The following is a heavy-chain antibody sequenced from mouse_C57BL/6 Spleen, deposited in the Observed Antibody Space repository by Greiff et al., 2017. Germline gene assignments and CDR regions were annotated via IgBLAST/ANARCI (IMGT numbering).Heavy chain of an antibody. CDR2: IHPSDSDT. D-gene: IGHD3-2*02. V-gene: IGHV1-74*01. J-gene: IGHJ3*01. CDR1: GYTFTSYW. CDR3: AIEGSSGYLAWFAY. Sequence: QVQLKQPGAELVQPGASVKVSCKASGYTFTSYWMHWVKQRPGQGLEWIGRIHPSDSDTNYNQKFKGKATLTVDKSSSTAYMQLSSLTSEDSAVYSCAIEGSSGYLAWFAYWGQGTLVTVSA.